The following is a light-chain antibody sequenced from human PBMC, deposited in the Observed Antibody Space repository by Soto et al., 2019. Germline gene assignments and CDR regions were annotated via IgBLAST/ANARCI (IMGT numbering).Light chain of an antibody. V-gene: IGKV1-6*01. CDR1: QAIKND. J-gene: IGKJ4*02. CDR2: AAS. CDR3: QDCKCYGEQ. Sequence: AIPKTKCPQSRYPTVGRGATSTRRASQAIKNDLAWYQQKPGKAPKILIFAASSLKSGVPARFSGSGSGTEFTFTISSFQPHYFATYSCQDCKCYGEQFGVGTKVDIK.